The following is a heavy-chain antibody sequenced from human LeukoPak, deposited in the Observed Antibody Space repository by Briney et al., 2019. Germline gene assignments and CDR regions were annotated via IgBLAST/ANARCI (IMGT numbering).Heavy chain of an antibody. Sequence: GGALRLSCVAPGFPFNKDWVSWVCQPPGKGLEWLVHIKSITDGATRDYAPPVKGRFTISRDDSKNTVYLQLNSVKAEDTAVYYCTTRSWIQLFLGYDYWGDGTLVSVSS. D-gene: IGHD5-24*01. V-gene: IGHV3-15*01. CDR1: GFPFNKDW. J-gene: IGHJ4*01. CDR2: IKSITDGATR. CDR3: TTRSWIQLFLGYDY.